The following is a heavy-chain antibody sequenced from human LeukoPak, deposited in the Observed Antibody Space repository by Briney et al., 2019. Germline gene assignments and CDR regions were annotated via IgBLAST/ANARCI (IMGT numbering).Heavy chain of an antibody. CDR1: GYTFTSYG. CDR3: AKDLGDNSGYYTGSGYYFDY. Sequence: ASVKVSCKASGYTFTSYGISWVRQAPGQGLEWMGWISAYNGNTNYAQKLQGRVAMTTDTSTSTAYMELRSLRSDDTAVYYCAKDLGDNSGYYTGSGYYFDYWGQGTLVTVSS. V-gene: IGHV1-18*01. CDR2: ISAYNGNT. D-gene: IGHD3-22*01. J-gene: IGHJ4*02.